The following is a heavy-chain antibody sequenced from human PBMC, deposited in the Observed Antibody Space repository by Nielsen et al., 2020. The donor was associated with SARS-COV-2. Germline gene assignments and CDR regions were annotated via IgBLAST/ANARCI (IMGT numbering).Heavy chain of an antibody. V-gene: IGHV3-23*01. CDR1: GFTFSSYA. CDR2: ISGSGGST. D-gene: IGHD4-23*01. CDR3: ARVGDYGAKD. Sequence: GESLKISCAASGFTFSSYAMSWVRQAPGKGLEWVSAISGSGGSTYYADSVKGRFTISRDNSKNTLYLQMNSLRAEDTAVYYCARVGDYGAKDWGQGTLVTVSS. J-gene: IGHJ4*02.